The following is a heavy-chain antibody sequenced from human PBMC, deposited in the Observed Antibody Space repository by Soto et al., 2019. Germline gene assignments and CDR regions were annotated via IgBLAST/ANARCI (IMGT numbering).Heavy chain of an antibody. CDR2: ISAYNGNT. J-gene: IGHJ3*02. D-gene: IGHD6-19*01. V-gene: IGHV1-18*01. CDR3: ARGRAGIAVAGTRLDAFDI. Sequence: GASVKVSCKASGYTFTSYGISWVRQAPGQGLEWMGWISAYNGNTNYAQKLQGRVTMTTDTSTSTAYMELRSLRSDDTAVYYCARGRAGIAVAGTRLDAFDIWGQGTIVTVSS. CDR1: GYTFTSYG.